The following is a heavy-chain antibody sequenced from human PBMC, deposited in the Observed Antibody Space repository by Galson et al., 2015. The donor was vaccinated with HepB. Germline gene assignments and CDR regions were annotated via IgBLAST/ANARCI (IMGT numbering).Heavy chain of an antibody. Sequence: SSYAMSWVRQAPGKGLEWVSAITGSGGTTYYADSVKGRFTISRDNSKNTLYVQMNSLRAEDTAVYYCAKSAGAAFDYWGQGTLVTVSS. J-gene: IGHJ4*02. CDR2: ITGSGGTT. CDR1: SSYA. CDR3: AKSAGAAFDY. D-gene: IGHD6-19*01. V-gene: IGHV3-23*01.